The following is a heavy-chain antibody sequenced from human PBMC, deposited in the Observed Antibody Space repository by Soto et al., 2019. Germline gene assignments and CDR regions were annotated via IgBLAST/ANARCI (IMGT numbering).Heavy chain of an antibody. CDR1: GGSISSSNW. Sequence: SETLSLTCAVSGGSISSSNWWSWVRQPPGKGLEWIGEIYHSGSTNYNPSLKSRVTISVDKSKNQFSLKLSSVTAADTAVYYCASVRGGYYYGMDVWGQGTTVTVS. CDR3: ASVRGGYYYGMDV. CDR2: IYHSGST. V-gene: IGHV4-4*02. D-gene: IGHD3-10*02. J-gene: IGHJ6*02.